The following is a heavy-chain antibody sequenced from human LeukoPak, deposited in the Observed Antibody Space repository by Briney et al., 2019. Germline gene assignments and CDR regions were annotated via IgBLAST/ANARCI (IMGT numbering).Heavy chain of an antibody. CDR1: GFTVSSNY. CDR3: ARDGDTTYYYYGMDV. D-gene: IGHD5-18*01. J-gene: IGHJ6*02. Sequence: GESLRLSCAASGFTVSSNYMNWVRQDPGKGLEWVSVIYSGGNTYYADSAKGRFTISRDNSKNTLYLQMNSLGAEDTAVYYCARDGDTTYYYYGMDVWGQGTTVTVSS. CDR2: IYSGGNT. V-gene: IGHV3-66*01.